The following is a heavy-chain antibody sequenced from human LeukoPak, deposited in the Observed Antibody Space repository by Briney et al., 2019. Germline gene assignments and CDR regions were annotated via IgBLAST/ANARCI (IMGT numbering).Heavy chain of an antibody. CDR1: GFTVSSYA. CDR2: ISGSGGST. D-gene: IGHD3-10*01. Sequence: SGGSLRLSFAASGFTVSSYAISWGRQAPGKWLELGSAISGSGGSTYYADSVKGRFTISRDNSKNTLYPQMNSLRAEDTAVYYCARGFSYYGSGSYSIAYWGQGTLVTVSS. J-gene: IGHJ4*02. V-gene: IGHV3-23*01. CDR3: ARGFSYYGSGSYSIAY.